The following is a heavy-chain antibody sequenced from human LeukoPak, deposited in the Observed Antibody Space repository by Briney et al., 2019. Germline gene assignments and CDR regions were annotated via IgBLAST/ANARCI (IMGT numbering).Heavy chain of an antibody. J-gene: IGHJ4*02. CDR2: ISSSSNYI. CDR3: ARFRTAMQLWKGYYFDY. Sequence: PGGSLRLSCAASGFSFSSYSMKWVRQAPGKGLEWVSSISSSSNYIYYADSVKGRFTISRDNAKNSLYLQMNSLRAEDTAVYYCARFRTAMQLWKGYYFDYWGQGTLVTVSS. D-gene: IGHD5-18*01. CDR1: GFSFSSYS. V-gene: IGHV3-21*01.